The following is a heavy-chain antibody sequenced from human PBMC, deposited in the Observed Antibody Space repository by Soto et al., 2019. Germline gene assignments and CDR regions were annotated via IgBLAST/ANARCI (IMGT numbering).Heavy chain of an antibody. CDR3: AKEGEAAAGTFDY. J-gene: IGHJ4*02. Sequence: QVQLVESGGGVVQPGRSLRLSCAASGFTFSSYGMHWVRQAPGKGLEWVAVISYDGSNKYYADSVKGRFTISRDNSKNTLYLQMNSLRAEDTAVYYCAKEGEAAAGTFDYWGQGTLVTVSS. V-gene: IGHV3-30*18. D-gene: IGHD6-13*01. CDR2: ISYDGSNK. CDR1: GFTFSSYG.